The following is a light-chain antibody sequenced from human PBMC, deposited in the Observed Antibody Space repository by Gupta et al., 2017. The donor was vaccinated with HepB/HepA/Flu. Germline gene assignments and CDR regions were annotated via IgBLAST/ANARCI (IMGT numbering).Light chain of an antibody. V-gene: IGKV1-39*01. J-gene: IGKJ2*01. Sequence: DIQMTQSPSSLSASVGDRVTISCRASQNIVTYLIWYQQIPGKAPKLLIYGASSLQTGVPSRFSGSGSGTDFTLTISSLQPEDFATYYCQQSNSLPVTFGQGTKVEIK. CDR2: GAS. CDR3: QQSNSLPVT. CDR1: QNIVTY.